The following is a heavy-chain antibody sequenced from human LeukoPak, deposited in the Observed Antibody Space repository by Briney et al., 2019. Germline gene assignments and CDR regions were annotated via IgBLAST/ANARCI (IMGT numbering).Heavy chain of an antibody. V-gene: IGHV3-23*01. CDR2: ISGSGGST. D-gene: IGHD6-6*01. CDR1: GFTFSSYA. Sequence: GGSLRLSCAASGFTFSSYAMSWVRQAPGKGLEWVSAISGSGGSTYHADSVKGRFTISRDNSKNTLYLQMNSLRAEDTAVYYCAKARSFEYSSSWGQGTLVTVSS. CDR3: AKARSFEYSSS. J-gene: IGHJ4*02.